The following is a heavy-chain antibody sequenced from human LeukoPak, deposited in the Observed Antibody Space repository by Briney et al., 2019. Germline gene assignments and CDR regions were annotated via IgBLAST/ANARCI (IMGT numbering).Heavy chain of an antibody. V-gene: IGHV3-53*01. Sequence: GGSLRLSCAVSGFTVSSNHMSWVRQAPGKGLEWVAVIYTGGGTYYADSVKGRFTISRDNSKNTLYLQMNSLRAEDTAVYYCAKDQGFNWYFDLWGRGTLVTVSS. J-gene: IGHJ2*01. CDR2: IYTGGGT. CDR1: GFTVSSNH. CDR3: AKDQGFNWYFDL.